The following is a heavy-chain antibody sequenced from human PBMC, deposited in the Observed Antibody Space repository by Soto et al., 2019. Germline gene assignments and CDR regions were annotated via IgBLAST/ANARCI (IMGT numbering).Heavy chain of an antibody. V-gene: IGHV1-69*13. D-gene: IGHD1-26*01. Sequence: ASVKVSCKASGGTFSSYAISWVRQAPGQGLEWMGGIIPIFGTANYAQKFQGRVTITADESTSTAYMELSSLRSEDTAVYYCARDLPYYSGSYLSGVFDYWGQGTLVTVSS. CDR1: GGTFSSYA. CDR2: IIPIFGTA. CDR3: ARDLPYYSGSYLSGVFDY. J-gene: IGHJ4*02.